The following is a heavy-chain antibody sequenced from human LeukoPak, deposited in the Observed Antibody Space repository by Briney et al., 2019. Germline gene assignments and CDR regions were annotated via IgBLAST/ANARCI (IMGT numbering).Heavy chain of an antibody. CDR1: GFTFSSYA. D-gene: IGHD2/OR15-2a*01. Sequence: GGSLRLSCAASGFTFSSYAMSWVRQAPGKGLEWVSAISGSGGSTYYADSVKGRFTISRDNCKNTLYLQMNSLRAEDTAVYYCAKVRDPRRSFDTFDYWGQGTLVTVSS. J-gene: IGHJ4*02. CDR2: ISGSGGST. V-gene: IGHV3-23*01. CDR3: AKVRDPRRSFDTFDY.